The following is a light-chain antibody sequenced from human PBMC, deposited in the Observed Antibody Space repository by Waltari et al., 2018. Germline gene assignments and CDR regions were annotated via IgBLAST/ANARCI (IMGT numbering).Light chain of an antibody. CDR3: MQALQTQLT. CDR2: LGS. V-gene: IGKV2-28*01. Sequence: DIVMTQSPLSLPVTPGEPASISCRSSQSLLHSNGYNYLDWYLQKPGQSPQLLIYLGSNRASGVPDRFSGSGSGTDFTLKISRVEAEDAGVYYCMQALQTQLTFGGGTKVEIK. J-gene: IGKJ4*01. CDR1: QSLLHSNGYNY.